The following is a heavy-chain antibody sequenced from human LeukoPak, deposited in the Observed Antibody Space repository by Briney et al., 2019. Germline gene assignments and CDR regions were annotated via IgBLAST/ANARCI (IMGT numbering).Heavy chain of an antibody. CDR1: GGSISSYY. CDR3: ARVGSGWYHYFDY. J-gene: IGHJ4*02. V-gene: IGHV4-59*01. CDR2: IYYSGST. D-gene: IGHD6-19*01. Sequence: SETLSLTCTVSGGSISSYYWSWIRQPPGKGLEWIGYIYYSGSTNYNPSLKSRVTISVDTSKNQFSPKLSSVTAADTAVYYCARVGSGWYHYFDYWGQGTLVTVSS.